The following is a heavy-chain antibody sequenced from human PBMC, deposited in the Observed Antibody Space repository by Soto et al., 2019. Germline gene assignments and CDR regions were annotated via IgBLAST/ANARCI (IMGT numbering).Heavy chain of an antibody. J-gene: IGHJ1*01. CDR2: MKPNSGNT. Sequence: GASVKVSCKASVYTFTSYEINWVRQATGQGLEWMGWMKPNSGNTGYAQKFQGRLTMTRNTSISTAYLELSSLRSEDTAVYYCARAAVAAPNPGYFLHWGQGTPVTVSS. CDR1: VYTFTSYE. CDR3: ARAAVAAPNPGYFLH. V-gene: IGHV1-8*01. D-gene: IGHD6-19*01.